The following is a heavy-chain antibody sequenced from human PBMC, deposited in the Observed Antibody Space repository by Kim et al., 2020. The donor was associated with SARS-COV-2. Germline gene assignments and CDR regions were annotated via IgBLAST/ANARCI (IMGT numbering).Heavy chain of an antibody. CDR1: NGSISSSSYY. CDR2: INYSGST. Sequence: SETLSLTCTASNGSISSSSYYWGWLRRPPGKGLEWIGSINYSGSTNYNPSLKSRVTISVDTSKNQFSLTLSSVSAADTAVYYCARQGFKEGYGRDVWGQG. J-gene: IGHJ6*02. D-gene: IGHD3-10*01. V-gene: IGHV4-39*01. CDR3: ARQGFKEGYGRDV.